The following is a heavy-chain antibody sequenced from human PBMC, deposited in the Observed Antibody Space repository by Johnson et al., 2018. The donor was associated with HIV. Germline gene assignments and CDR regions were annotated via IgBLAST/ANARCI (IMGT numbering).Heavy chain of an antibody. J-gene: IGHJ3*02. CDR3: ARSAAAWVGGMAFDI. D-gene: IGHD4-23*01. CDR1: GFTFSIYA. V-gene: IGHV3-30-3*01. Sequence: QVQLLESGGGVVQPGRSLRLYCAASGFTFSIYAMYWVRQAPGKGLEWVAVISYDGSNKYYADSVKGRFTISRDNSKNTLYLQMNSLRAEDTAVYYCARSAAAWVGGMAFDIWGQGTMVTVSS. CDR2: ISYDGSNK.